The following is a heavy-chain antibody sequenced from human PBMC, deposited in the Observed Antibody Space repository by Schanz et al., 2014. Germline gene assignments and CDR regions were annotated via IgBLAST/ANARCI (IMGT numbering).Heavy chain of an antibody. CDR2: ISVYNHNK. CDR3: ARDRRFFDRDDLYYCDS. CDR1: GYIFINSG. Sequence: QIQLVQSGPEVKKPGATVKVSCKASGYIFINSGISWVRQAPGQGLEWMGWISVYNHNKEYDQKFQGRVTMTTDTSTGTAYMALTVLRSDDTAVYYCARDRRFFDRDDLYYCDSWGQGTLVTVSS. V-gene: IGHV1-18*01. J-gene: IGHJ4*02. D-gene: IGHD3-3*01.